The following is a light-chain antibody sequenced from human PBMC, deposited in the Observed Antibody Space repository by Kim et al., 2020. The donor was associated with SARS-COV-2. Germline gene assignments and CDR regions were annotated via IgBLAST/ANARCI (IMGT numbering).Light chain of an antibody. CDR1: QGIGSA. J-gene: IGKJ3*01. CDR2: DAS. V-gene: IGKV1-13*02. Sequence: AIQLTQSPSSLSASVGDRVTITCRASQGIGSALAWYQQKAGKAPKLLIYDASTLESGVPSRFSGSGSGTDFALTISSLQPEDFATYYCQQFDTFGTGTKVDIK. CDR3: QQFDT.